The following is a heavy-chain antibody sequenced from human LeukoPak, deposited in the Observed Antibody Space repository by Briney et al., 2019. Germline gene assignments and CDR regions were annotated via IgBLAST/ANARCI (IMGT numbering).Heavy chain of an antibody. CDR3: AKDREQSPIPIAVAGTGVDY. CDR2: ISYDGRSK. V-gene: IGHV3-30*18. Sequence: GGSLRLSCATSGFTFGTYGMHWVRQAPGKGPEWVAVISYDGRSKFYVDSVKGRFTISRDNSESTLYLQMNSLRTEDTAVYYCAKDREQSPIPIAVAGTGVDYWGQGTLVTVSS. CDR1: GFTFGTYG. J-gene: IGHJ4*02. D-gene: IGHD6-19*01.